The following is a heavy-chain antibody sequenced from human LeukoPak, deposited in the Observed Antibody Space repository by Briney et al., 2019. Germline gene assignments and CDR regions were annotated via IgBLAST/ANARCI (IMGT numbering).Heavy chain of an antibody. CDR1: GFTFSSYW. CDR3: TADPYYDSSGPPRWFDP. J-gene: IGHJ5*02. Sequence: GGSLRLSCAASGFTFSSYWMSWVRQAPGKGLEWVANIKQDGSEKYYVDSVKGRFTISRDNAKNSLYLQMNSLRSEDTAVYYCTADPYYDSSGPPRWFDPWGQGTLVTVSS. CDR2: IKQDGSEK. D-gene: IGHD3-22*01. V-gene: IGHV3-7*03.